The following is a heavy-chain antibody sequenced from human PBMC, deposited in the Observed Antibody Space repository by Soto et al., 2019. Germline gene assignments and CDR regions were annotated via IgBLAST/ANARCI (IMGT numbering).Heavy chain of an antibody. CDR2: ISADNINT. J-gene: IGHJ6*02. V-gene: IGHV1-18*01. D-gene: IGHD3-22*01. CDR1: GYTFYSHS. CDR3: ARRKDYDSSGYYYYYYGTDV. Sequence: ASVKVSCTASGYTFYSHSISWVRQAPGQGLEWMGRISADNINTKYAQKFRGRVTISADKSISTAYLQWSSLKASDTAMYYCARRKDYDSSGYYYYYYGTDVWGQGTTVTVSS.